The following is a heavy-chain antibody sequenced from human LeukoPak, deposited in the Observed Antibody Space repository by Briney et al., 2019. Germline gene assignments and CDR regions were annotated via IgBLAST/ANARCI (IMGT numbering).Heavy chain of an antibody. CDR2: IYPGDSDT. J-gene: IGHJ3*02. CDR1: GYSFTSYW. Sequence: GESLKISCKGSGYSFTSYWIGWVRQLPGKGLEGMGIIYPGDSDTRYSPSFQGQVTISADKSISTAYLQWSSLKASDTAMYYCARQEIGEVAVADHAFDICGQGAMVTVSS. CDR3: ARQEIGEVAVADHAFDI. V-gene: IGHV5-51*01. D-gene: IGHD6-19*01.